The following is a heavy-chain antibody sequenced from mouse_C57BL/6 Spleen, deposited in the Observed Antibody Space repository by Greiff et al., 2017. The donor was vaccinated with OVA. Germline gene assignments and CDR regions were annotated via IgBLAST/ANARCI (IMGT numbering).Heavy chain of an antibody. J-gene: IGHJ2*01. CDR2: IDPSDSYT. Sequence: QVHVKQPGAELVKPGASVKLSCKASGYTFTSYWMQWVKQRPGQGLEWIGEIDPSDSYTNYNQKFKGKATLTVDTSSSTAYMQLSSLTSEDSAVYYCARRKNFYFDYWGQGTTLTVSS. CDR1: GYTFTSYW. CDR3: ARRKNFYFDY. V-gene: IGHV1-50*01.